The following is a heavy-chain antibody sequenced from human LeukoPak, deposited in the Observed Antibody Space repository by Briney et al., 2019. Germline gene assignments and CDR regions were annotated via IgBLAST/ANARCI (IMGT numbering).Heavy chain of an antibody. V-gene: IGHV4-39*07. D-gene: IGHD5-24*01. Sequence: SETLSLTCTVSGVSISSNSYYWGWIRQPPGKGLKWIGSIYYSGSTNYNPSLKSRVTISVDTSKNQFSLKLSSVTAADTAVYYCARGRRDGYNYSYYYYYYMDVWGKGTTVTVSS. CDR3: ARGRRDGYNYSYYYYYYMDV. J-gene: IGHJ6*03. CDR1: GVSISSNSYY. CDR2: IYYSGST.